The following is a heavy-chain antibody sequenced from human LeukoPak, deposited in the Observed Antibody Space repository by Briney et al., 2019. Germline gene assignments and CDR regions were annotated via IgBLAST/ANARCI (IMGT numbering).Heavy chain of an antibody. J-gene: IGHJ4*02. Sequence: GGSLRLSCAASGFTFSSYWMTWVRQAPRKGLEWVANINQDGSEKNYVDSVKGRFTISRDNAKNPLYLQMNSLRAEDTAVYYCATRSSHTSSWYVYLFWDYWGQGALVTVSS. CDR1: GFTFSSYW. CDR2: INQDGSEK. D-gene: IGHD6-13*01. CDR3: ATRSSHTSSWYVYLFWDY. V-gene: IGHV3-7*01.